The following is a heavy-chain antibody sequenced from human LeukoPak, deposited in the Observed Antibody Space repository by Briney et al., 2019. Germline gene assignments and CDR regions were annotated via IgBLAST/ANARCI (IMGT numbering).Heavy chain of an antibody. CDR2: ISAYNGNT. J-gene: IGHJ3*02. Sequence: GASVKDSCKASGYTFTSYGLSWVRQAPGQGLEWMGWISAYNGNTNYAQKLQGRVTMTTDTSTSTAYMELRSLRSDDTAVYYCARDGVNYGDYESAFDIWGQGTMVTVSS. V-gene: IGHV1-18*01. D-gene: IGHD4-17*01. CDR1: GYTFTSYG. CDR3: ARDGVNYGDYESAFDI.